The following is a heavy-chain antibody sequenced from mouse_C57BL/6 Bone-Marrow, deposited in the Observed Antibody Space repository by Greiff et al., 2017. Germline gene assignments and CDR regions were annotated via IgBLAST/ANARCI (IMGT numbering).Heavy chain of an antibody. D-gene: IGHD1-1*01. CDR3: ARAGSYYYGSSPYAMDY. CDR2: ISDGGSYT. Sequence: EVQLVESGGGLVKPGGSLKLSCAASGFTFSSYAMSWVRQTPEKRLEWVATISDGGSYTYYPDNVKGRFTISRDNAKNNLYLQRSHLKSEDTTRYYCARAGSYYYGSSPYAMDYWGQGTSVTVSS. V-gene: IGHV5-4*01. CDR1: GFTFSSYA. J-gene: IGHJ4*01.